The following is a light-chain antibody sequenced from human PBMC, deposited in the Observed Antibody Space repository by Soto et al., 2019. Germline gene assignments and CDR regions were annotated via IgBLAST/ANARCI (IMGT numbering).Light chain of an antibody. CDR1: QDISNY. Sequence: DIQMTQSPSSLSASVGDRVTITCQASQDISNYLNWYQQKPGKAPKLLIYDASNLETGVPSRFSGSGSGTDFTFTISRLQPEDIATYYCQQYENLPLTFGGGTKVDIK. V-gene: IGKV1-33*01. J-gene: IGKJ4*01. CDR2: DAS. CDR3: QQYENLPLT.